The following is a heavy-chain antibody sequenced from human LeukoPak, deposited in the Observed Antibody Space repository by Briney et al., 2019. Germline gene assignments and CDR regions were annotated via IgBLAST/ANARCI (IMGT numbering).Heavy chain of an antibody. Sequence: PGGSLRLSCAASGFTFSSYAMHWVRQAPGKGLEWVSSISSSSSYIYYADSVKGRFTISRDNAKNSLYLQMNSLRAEDTAVYYCARDGRDSNYGCYMDVWGKGTTVTVSS. D-gene: IGHD4-11*01. CDR3: ARDGRDSNYGCYMDV. CDR1: GFTFSSYA. V-gene: IGHV3-21*01. J-gene: IGHJ6*03. CDR2: ISSSSSYI.